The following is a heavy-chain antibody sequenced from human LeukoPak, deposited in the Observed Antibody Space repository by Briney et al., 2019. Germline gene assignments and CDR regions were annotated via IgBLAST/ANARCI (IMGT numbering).Heavy chain of an antibody. CDR2: IIPIFGTA. Sequence: ASVKVSCKASGGTFSSYAISWVRQAPGQGLEWMGGIIPIFGTANYAQKFQGRVAITADESTSTAYMELSSLRSEDTAVYYCARVISVGFFDYWGQGTLVTVSS. V-gene: IGHV1-69*13. CDR1: GGTFSSYA. J-gene: IGHJ4*02. D-gene: IGHD2-15*01. CDR3: ARVISVGFFDY.